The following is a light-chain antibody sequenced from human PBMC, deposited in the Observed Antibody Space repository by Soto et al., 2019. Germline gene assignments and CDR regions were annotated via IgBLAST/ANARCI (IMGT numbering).Light chain of an antibody. CDR2: EVS. CDR1: SSDVGGYNY. J-gene: IGLJ3*02. CDR3: SSYTSSNTGV. Sequence: QSALTQPASVSGSPGQSITISCTGTSSDVGGYNYVSWYQQHPGKAPKVMIYEVSNRPSGVSNRFSGSKSSNTASLTISGLPAEDEADYYCSSYTSSNTGVFGGGTKLTVL. V-gene: IGLV2-14*01.